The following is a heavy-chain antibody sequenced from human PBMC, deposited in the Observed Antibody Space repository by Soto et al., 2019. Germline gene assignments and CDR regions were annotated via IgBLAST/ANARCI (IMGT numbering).Heavy chain of an antibody. V-gene: IGHV3-74*01. CDR3: ARDSEMVRGSYFDY. CDR2: VKTDGSST. J-gene: IGHJ4*02. Sequence: EVQLVESGGGSVQPGGSLRLSCAASGFTFSNYWMHWVRQVPGKGLVWVSRVKTDGSSTTYADSVKGRFTISRDNAKNTVWLQMNSLRAEDTAVYYCARDSEMVRGSYFDYWGQGALVTVSS. D-gene: IGHD3-10*01. CDR1: GFTFSNYW.